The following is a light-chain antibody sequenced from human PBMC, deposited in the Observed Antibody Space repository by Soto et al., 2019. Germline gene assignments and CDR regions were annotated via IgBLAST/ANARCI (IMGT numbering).Light chain of an antibody. CDR2: AAS. CDR1: QTLNTY. Sequence: DIQMTQSPSSLSASVGDRVTITCRSSQTLNTYLNWYQQKPEKAPALLIYAASSLQSGVPSRLSGSGSVTDFTLSIPSLQPEDLATYCCQHSFSPPFTFGYG. J-gene: IGKJ3*01. V-gene: IGKV1-39*01. CDR3: QHSFSPPFT.